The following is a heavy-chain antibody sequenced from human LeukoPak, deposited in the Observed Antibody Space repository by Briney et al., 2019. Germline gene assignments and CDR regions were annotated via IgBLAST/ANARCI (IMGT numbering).Heavy chain of an antibody. V-gene: IGHV3-23*01. CDR3: AKDHELLWFGEFNWFDP. J-gene: IGHJ5*02. Sequence: GGSLRLSCAASGFTFSSYAMSWVRQAPGKGLEWVSAISGSGGSTYYADSVKGRFTISRDNSKNTLYLQMNSLRAEDTAVYYCAKDHELLWFGEFNWFDPWGQGTLVTVSS. CDR2: ISGSGGST. CDR1: GFTFSSYA. D-gene: IGHD3-10*01.